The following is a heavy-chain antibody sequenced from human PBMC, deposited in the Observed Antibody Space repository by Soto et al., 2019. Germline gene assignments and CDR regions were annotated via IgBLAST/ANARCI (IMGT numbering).Heavy chain of an antibody. CDR1: GGSISSGDYY. CDR3: AGLLYSSSWYGGGAFDI. D-gene: IGHD6-13*01. J-gene: IGHJ3*02. Sequence: SETLSLTCTVSGGSISSGDYYWSWIRQPPGKGLEWIGYIYYSGSTYYNPSLKSRVTISVDTSKNQFSLKLSSVTAADTAVYYCAGLLYSSSWYGGGAFDIWGQGTMATVSS. V-gene: IGHV4-30-4*01. CDR2: IYYSGST.